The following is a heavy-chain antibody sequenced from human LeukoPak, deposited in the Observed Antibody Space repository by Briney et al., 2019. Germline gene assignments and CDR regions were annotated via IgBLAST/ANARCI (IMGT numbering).Heavy chain of an antibody. J-gene: IGHJ4*02. CDR1: GGSISSGGYS. V-gene: IGHV4-30-2*01. CDR3: AREGGFYRPLDY. CDR2: IYHSGST. D-gene: IGHD3-3*01. Sequence: SETLSLTCAASGGSISSGGYSWSWIRQPPGKGLEWIGYIYHSGSTYYNPSLKSRVTISPDRSKNQFSLNLSSVTAADTAVYYCAREGGFYRPLDYSGQGTLVTVSS.